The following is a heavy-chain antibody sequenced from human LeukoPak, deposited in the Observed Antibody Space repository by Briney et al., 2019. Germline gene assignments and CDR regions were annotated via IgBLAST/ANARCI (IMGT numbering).Heavy chain of an antibody. D-gene: IGHD5-12*01. Sequence: GRSLRLSCAASGFTFNIFAMNCVRQASGGGLECVSAISGSGISTYYADSVKGRFTISRDNSKNTLYLQINSLRAEDTAVYFCAKDQHGYDKPIDYWGQGTLVTVSS. CDR3: AKDQHGYDKPIDY. J-gene: IGHJ4*02. V-gene: IGHV3-23*01. CDR2: ISGSGIST. CDR1: GFTFNIFA.